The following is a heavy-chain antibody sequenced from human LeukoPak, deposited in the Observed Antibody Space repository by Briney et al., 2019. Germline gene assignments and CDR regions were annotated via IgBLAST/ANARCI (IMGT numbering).Heavy chain of an antibody. CDR2: IYYSGST. V-gene: IGHV4-59*01. J-gene: IGHJ6*02. CDR1: GGSISSYY. D-gene: IGHD6-13*01. CDR3: ARAGYSSSWYYYYGMDV. Sequence: SETLSLTCTVSGGSISSYYWSWIRQPPGKGLEWIGYIYYSGSTNYNPSLKSRVTISVDTSKNQFSLKLSSVTAADTAVYYCARAGYSSSWYYYYGMDVWAKGPRSPSP.